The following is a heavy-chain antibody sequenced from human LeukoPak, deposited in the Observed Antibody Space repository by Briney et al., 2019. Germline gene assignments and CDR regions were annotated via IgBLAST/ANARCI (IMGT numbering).Heavy chain of an antibody. J-gene: IGHJ4*02. D-gene: IGHD6-19*01. CDR3: ARRSWGSGWYYYFDY. V-gene: IGHV4-59*08. CDR1: GGSISSYY. Sequence: SETLSLTRTVSGGSISSYYWSWIRQPPGKGLEWIGYIYYSGSTNYNPSLKSRVTISVDTSKNQFSLKLSSVTAADTAVYYCARRSWGSGWYYYFDYWGQGTLVTVSS. CDR2: IYYSGST.